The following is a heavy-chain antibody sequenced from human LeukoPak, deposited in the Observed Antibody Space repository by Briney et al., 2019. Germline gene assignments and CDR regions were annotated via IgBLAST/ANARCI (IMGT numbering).Heavy chain of an antibody. D-gene: IGHD2-21*01. CDR2: INPSGGST. V-gene: IGHV1-46*01. J-gene: IGHJ4*02. CDR3: ARDSDLYCGGDCPSDY. Sequence: ASVKVSCKASGYTFTSYYMHWVRQAPGQGLEWMGIINPSGGSTSYAQKFQGRVTMTRDTSTSTVYMELSSLRSEDTAVYYCARDSDLYCGGDCPSDYWGQGTLVTVSS. CDR1: GYTFTSYY.